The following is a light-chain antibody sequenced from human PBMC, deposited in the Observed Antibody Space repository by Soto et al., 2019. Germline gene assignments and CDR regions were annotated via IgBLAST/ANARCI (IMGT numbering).Light chain of an antibody. CDR1: QSVGGNF. CDR2: GAS. J-gene: IGKJ1*01. V-gene: IGKV3-20*01. CDR3: QHYVSSAWT. Sequence: EIVLTQSPGTLSLSPGERATLSCRASQSVGGNFLAWYQQKPGQAPRLLIYGASSRATGIPDRFSGSGSGTDFTLTIGRLEPEDFALYYCQHYVSSAWTFGQGTEVEIK.